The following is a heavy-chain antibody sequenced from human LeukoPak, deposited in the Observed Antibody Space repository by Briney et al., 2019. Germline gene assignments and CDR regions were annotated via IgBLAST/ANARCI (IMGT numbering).Heavy chain of an antibody. Sequence: ASVKVSCKASGYTFTGYYMHWVRQAPGQGLEWMGWINPNSGGTNYAQKLQGRVTMTTDTSTSTAYMELRSLRSDDTAVYYCARDYYGSGSYYRFDYWGQGTLVTVSS. CDR3: ARDYYGSGSYYRFDY. CDR2: INPNSGGT. D-gene: IGHD3-10*01. V-gene: IGHV1-2*02. J-gene: IGHJ4*02. CDR1: GYTFTGYY.